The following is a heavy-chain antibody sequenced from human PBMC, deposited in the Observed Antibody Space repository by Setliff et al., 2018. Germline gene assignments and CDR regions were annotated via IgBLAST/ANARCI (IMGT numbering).Heavy chain of an antibody. V-gene: IGHV3-23*01. J-gene: IGHJ4*02. D-gene: IGHD5-18*01. CDR1: GFTLSDYS. CDR3: AKFVGYTYGYDY. CDR2: IIGVGGGT. Sequence: GGSLRLSCATSGFTLSDYSMDWVRQAPGKGLEWVSTIIGVGGGTYFADSVKGRFTISRDNSKNTLYLQMNSLRAEDTAIYYCAKFVGYTYGYDYWGRGTLVTVSS.